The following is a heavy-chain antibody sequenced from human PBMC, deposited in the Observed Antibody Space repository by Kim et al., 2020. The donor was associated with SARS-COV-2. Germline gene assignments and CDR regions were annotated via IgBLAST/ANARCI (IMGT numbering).Heavy chain of an antibody. V-gene: IGHV1-69*04. CDR3: APLAHYYGSGSYYNDITSLGY. J-gene: IGHJ4*02. Sequence: SVKVSCKASGGTFSSYAISWVRQAPGQGLEWMGRIIPILGIANYAQKFQGRVTITADKSTSTAYMELSSLRSEDTAVYYCAPLAHYYGSGSYYNDITSLGYWGQGTLVTVSS. CDR1: GGTFSSYA. CDR2: IIPILGIA. D-gene: IGHD3-10*01.